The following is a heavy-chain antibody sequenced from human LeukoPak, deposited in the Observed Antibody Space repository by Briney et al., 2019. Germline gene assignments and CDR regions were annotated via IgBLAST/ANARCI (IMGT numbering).Heavy chain of an antibody. Sequence: PSETLSLTCTVSGGSISSSSYYWGWIRRPPGKGLEWIGSICYSGSTYYNPSLKSRITISVDTSKNQFSLKLSSVTAADTAVYYCARPAYYDILTGYSHDAFDIWGQGTMVTVSS. CDR3: ARPAYYDILTGYSHDAFDI. J-gene: IGHJ3*02. V-gene: IGHV4-39*01. CDR1: GGSISSSSYY. CDR2: ICYSGST. D-gene: IGHD3-9*01.